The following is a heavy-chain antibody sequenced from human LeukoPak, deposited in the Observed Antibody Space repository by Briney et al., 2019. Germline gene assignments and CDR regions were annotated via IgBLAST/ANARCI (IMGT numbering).Heavy chain of an antibody. Sequence: GGSLRLSCAASGFTFSSYEMNWVRQAPGKRLEWVSYISSSGSTIYYADSVKGRFTISRDNAKSSLYLQMNSLRAEDTAVYYCASNSGSAGPLYFDYWGQGALVTVSS. CDR1: GFTFSSYE. V-gene: IGHV3-48*03. D-gene: IGHD1-26*01. J-gene: IGHJ4*02. CDR3: ASNSGSAGPLYFDY. CDR2: ISSSGSTI.